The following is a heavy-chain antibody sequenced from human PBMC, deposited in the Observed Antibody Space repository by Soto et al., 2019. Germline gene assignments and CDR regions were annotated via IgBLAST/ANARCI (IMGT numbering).Heavy chain of an antibody. CDR3: ARAPIDFWSGRHDY. D-gene: IGHD3-3*01. CDR1: GYTFTSYG. CDR2: ISAYNGNT. J-gene: IGHJ4*02. V-gene: IGHV1-18*01. Sequence: QVQLVQSGAEVKKPGASVKVSCKASGYTFTSYGIIWVRQAPGQGLEWMGWISAYNGNTNYAPKLQGRVTMTTDTYTSTAYMELRSLRSDDTAVYYCARAPIDFWSGRHDYWGQGTLVTVSS.